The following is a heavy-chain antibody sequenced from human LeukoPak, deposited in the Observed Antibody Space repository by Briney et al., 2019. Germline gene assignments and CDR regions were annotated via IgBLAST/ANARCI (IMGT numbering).Heavy chain of an antibody. J-gene: IGHJ5*02. D-gene: IGHD1-26*01. CDR3: ARDAGVGISNWFDP. CDR1: GFTFSSFG. V-gene: IGHV3-30*19. CDR2: ISYDGSNK. Sequence: GGSLRLSCAASGFTFSSFGMHWVRQAPGKGLEWVAVISYDGSNKYYADSVKGRFTISRDNSKNTLYLQMNSLRAEDTAVYYCARDAGVGISNWFDPWGQGTLVTVSS.